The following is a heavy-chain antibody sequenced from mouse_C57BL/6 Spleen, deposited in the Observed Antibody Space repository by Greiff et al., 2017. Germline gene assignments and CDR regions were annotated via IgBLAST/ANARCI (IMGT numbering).Heavy chain of an antibody. CDR2: IYPGDGDT. Sequence: VHLVESGPELVKPGASVKISCKASGYAFSSSWMNWVKQRPGKGLEWIGRIYPGDGDTNYNGKFKGKATLTADKSSSTAYMQLSSLTSEDSAVYFCARSLTWDYAMDYWGQGTSVTVSS. J-gene: IGHJ4*01. D-gene: IGHD4-1*01. V-gene: IGHV1-82*01. CDR1: GYAFSSSW. CDR3: ARSLTWDYAMDY.